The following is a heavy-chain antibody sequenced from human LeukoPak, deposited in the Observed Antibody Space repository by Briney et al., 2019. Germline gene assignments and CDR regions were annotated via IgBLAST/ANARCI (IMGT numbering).Heavy chain of an antibody. Sequence: GASVKVSRKASGGTFSSYAISWVRQAPGQGLEWMGRIIPILGIANYAQKFQGRVTITADKSTSTAYMELSSLRSEDTAVYYCARVQACSTSCFCSDYWGQGTLVTVSS. CDR1: GGTFSSYA. CDR2: IIPILGIA. D-gene: IGHD2-2*01. V-gene: IGHV1-69*04. CDR3: ARVQACSTSCFCSDY. J-gene: IGHJ4*02.